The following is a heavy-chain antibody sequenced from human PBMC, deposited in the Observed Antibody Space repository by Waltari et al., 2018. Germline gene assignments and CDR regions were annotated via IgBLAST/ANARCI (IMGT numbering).Heavy chain of an antibody. CDR2: VGFDGRNK. CDR1: GFSFSRFA. Sequence: VQLVESGGGVVQPGRSLRLSFAASGFSFSRFAMHWVRRAPGKGLDWVAVVGFDGRNKFYAESVKGRFTISRDNSKNTLYLQMESLRAEDTAIYYCAKDVEGELYYFDNWGQGTLVTVSS. J-gene: IGHJ4*02. D-gene: IGHD3-16*01. CDR3: AKDVEGELYYFDN. V-gene: IGHV3-30*18.